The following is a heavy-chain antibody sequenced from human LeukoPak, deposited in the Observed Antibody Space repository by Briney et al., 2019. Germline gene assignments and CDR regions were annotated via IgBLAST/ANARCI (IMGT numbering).Heavy chain of an antibody. V-gene: IGHV1-2*02. Sequence: ASVKVSCKASGYTLTEYYIHWVRQAPGQGPEWMGWINPNSGDTNYAQKFQGRVTMTRDTSVSTAYLELSSLRYDDTAVYYCASRGGSGKYDFDFWGQGTLVTVSS. CDR3: ASRGGSGKYDFDF. CDR2: INPNSGDT. D-gene: IGHD3-10*01. J-gene: IGHJ4*02. CDR1: GYTLTEYY.